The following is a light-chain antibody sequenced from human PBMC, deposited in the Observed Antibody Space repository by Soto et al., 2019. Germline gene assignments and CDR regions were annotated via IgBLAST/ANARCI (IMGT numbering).Light chain of an antibody. CDR3: QVWDSSPLDVI. Sequence: SYELTQSPSVSVAPGQTATLTCGGDNIGSKSVHWYQQKPGQAPVLVVYDDTDRPSGIPERFSGSNSGNTATLTITRVEAGDEADYYCQVWDSSPLDVILAGGTKLTVL. CDR1: NIGSKS. V-gene: IGLV3-21*02. J-gene: IGLJ2*01. CDR2: DDT.